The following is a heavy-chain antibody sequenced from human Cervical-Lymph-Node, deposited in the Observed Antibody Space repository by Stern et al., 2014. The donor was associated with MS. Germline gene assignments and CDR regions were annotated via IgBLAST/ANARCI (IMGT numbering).Heavy chain of an antibody. J-gene: IGHJ4*02. Sequence: VQLVESGPGLVKPSETLSLTCTVSAASVSPNHYSWGCILQPPGMRLEWIGYIYDSGVTKYNPSLKSRVTISVDTSKNQFSLKLTSVTAADTAVYYCARALERYEYYFEFWGQGALVVVSS. V-gene: IGHV4-61*01. CDR3: ARALERYEYYFEF. D-gene: IGHD3-3*01. CDR2: IYDSGVT. CDR1: AASVSPNHYS.